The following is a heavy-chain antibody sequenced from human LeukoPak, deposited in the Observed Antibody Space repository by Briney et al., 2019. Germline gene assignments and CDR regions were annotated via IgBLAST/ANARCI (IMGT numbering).Heavy chain of an antibody. D-gene: IGHD3-22*01. V-gene: IGHV4-39*07. CDR3: ARDQYYDVSTYYEIDY. CDR2: ASYSGNT. J-gene: IGHJ4*02. Sequence: SETLSLTCTVSGASISSSTYYWGWIRQPPGKGLEWIGSASYSGNTYYNPSLKSRVTILVDTSKNQFSLKMTSVTAADTAVYYCARDQYYDVSTYYEIDYWGQGTLVTVSS. CDR1: GASISSSTYY.